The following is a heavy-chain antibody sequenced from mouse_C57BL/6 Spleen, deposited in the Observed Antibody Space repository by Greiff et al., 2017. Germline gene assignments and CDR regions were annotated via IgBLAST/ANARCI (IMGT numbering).Heavy chain of an antibody. CDR2: IYPSDSET. CDR1: GYTFTSYW. V-gene: IGHV1-61*01. Sequence: QVQLQQPGAELVRPGSSVKLSCKASGYTFTSYWMDWVKQRPGQGLEWIGNIYPSDSETHYNQKFKDKATCTGDKSSSTAYMQLSSLTSEDSAVYYCAGRWDYDGGFAYWGQGTLVTVSA. CDR3: AGRWDYDGGFAY. J-gene: IGHJ3*01. D-gene: IGHD2-4*01.